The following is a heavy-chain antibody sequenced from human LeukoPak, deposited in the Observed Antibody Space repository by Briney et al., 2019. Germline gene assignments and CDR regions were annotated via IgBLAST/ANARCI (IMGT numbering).Heavy chain of an antibody. Sequence: ASVKVSCKASGYTFTGYYMHWVRQAPGQGLEWMGWINPNSGGTNYAQKFQGRVTMTRDTSISTAYMELSRLRSDDTAVYYCARGGDIVVVQGAFDIWGQGTMVTVSS. J-gene: IGHJ3*02. D-gene: IGHD2-2*01. CDR1: GYTFTGYY. CDR2: INPNSGGT. CDR3: ARGGDIVVVQGAFDI. V-gene: IGHV1-2*02.